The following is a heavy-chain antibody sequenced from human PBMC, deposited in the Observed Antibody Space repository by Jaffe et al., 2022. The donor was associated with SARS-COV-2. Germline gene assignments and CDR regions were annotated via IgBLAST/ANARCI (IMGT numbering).Heavy chain of an antibody. CDR2: IWYDGSNK. Sequence: QVQLVESGGGVVQPGRSLRLSCAASGFTFSSYGMHWVRQAPGKGLEWVAVIWYDGSNKYYADSVKGRFTISRDNSKNTLYLQMNSLRAEDTAVYYCARDGGGIVGATTPPHYWGQGTLVTVSS. CDR3: ARDGGGIVGATTPPHY. CDR1: GFTFSSYG. V-gene: IGHV3-33*01. D-gene: IGHD1-26*01. J-gene: IGHJ4*02.